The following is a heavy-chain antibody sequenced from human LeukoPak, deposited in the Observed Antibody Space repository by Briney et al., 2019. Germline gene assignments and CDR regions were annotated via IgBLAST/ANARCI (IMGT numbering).Heavy chain of an antibody. J-gene: IGHJ5*02. CDR1: GNTFTSGY. V-gene: IGHV1-46*01. CDR3: ARSRMMFCSPTRCVGSGFDP. D-gene: IGHD2-2*01. CDR2: INASGGTSDGT. Sequence: ASVTVSCNGSGNTFTSGYMHWLWQAPGQGLEWVLIINASGGTSDGTRYAQRSQGRLTVTSDTSTSTVYMELSSLTSEETAVYYCARSRMMFCSPTRCVGSGFDPWGQGTLVTVS.